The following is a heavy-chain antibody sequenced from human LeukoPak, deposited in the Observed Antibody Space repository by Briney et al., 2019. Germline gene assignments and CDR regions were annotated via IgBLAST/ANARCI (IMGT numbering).Heavy chain of an antibody. Sequence: SETLSLTCSVSGGSISGYYWSWVRQPPGKGLQWIGYISYTGSNNYNPSLKSRVTFSVDTSKNQFSLKLSSVTAADTAVYYCARMGDYYDSSGYRHDAFDIWGQGTMVTVSS. CDR1: GGSISGYY. CDR2: ISYTGSN. CDR3: ARMGDYYDSSGYRHDAFDI. V-gene: IGHV4-59*01. J-gene: IGHJ3*02. D-gene: IGHD3-22*01.